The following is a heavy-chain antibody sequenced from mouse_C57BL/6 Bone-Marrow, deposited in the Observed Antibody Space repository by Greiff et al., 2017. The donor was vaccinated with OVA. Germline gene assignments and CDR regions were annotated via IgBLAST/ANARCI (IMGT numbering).Heavy chain of an antibody. Sequence: EVMLVESGEGLVKPGGSLKLSCAASGFTFSSYAMSWVRQTPEKRLEWVAYISSGGDYIYYADTVKGRFTISRDNARNTLYLQISSLKSEDTAMYYCTRDPPPNYYGSSYWYFDVWGTGTTVTVSS. CDR2: ISSGGDYI. J-gene: IGHJ1*03. V-gene: IGHV5-9-1*02. D-gene: IGHD1-1*01. CDR3: TRDPPPNYYGSSYWYFDV. CDR1: GFTFSSYA.